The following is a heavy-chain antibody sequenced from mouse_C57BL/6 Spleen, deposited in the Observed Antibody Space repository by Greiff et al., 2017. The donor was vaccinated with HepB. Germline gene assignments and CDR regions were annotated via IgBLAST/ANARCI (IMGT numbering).Heavy chain of an antibody. Sequence: QVQLQQSGAELVKPGASVKISCKASGYAFSSYWMNWVKQRPGKGLEWIGQIYPGDGDTNYNGKFKGKATLTADKSSSTAYMQLSSLTSEDSAVYFCAIIYYGNGVSAMDYWGQGTSVTVSS. J-gene: IGHJ4*01. D-gene: IGHD2-1*01. V-gene: IGHV1-80*01. CDR1: GYAFSSYW. CDR3: AIIYYGNGVSAMDY. CDR2: IYPGDGDT.